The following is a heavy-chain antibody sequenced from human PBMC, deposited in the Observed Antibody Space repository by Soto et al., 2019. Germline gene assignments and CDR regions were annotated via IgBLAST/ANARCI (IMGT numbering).Heavy chain of an antibody. CDR1: GGSISSGGYY. CDR3: ARDQTTYCSGGSCYSRSRAFDI. V-gene: IGHV4-31*03. J-gene: IGHJ3*02. Sequence: QVQLQESGPGLVKPSQTLSLTCTVSGGSISSGGYYWSWIRQHPGKGLEWIGYIYYSGSTYYNPSLKSRVTISVDTSKNQCSLKLSSVTAADTAVYYCARDQTTYCSGGSCYSRSRAFDIWGQGTMVTVSS. D-gene: IGHD2-15*01. CDR2: IYYSGST.